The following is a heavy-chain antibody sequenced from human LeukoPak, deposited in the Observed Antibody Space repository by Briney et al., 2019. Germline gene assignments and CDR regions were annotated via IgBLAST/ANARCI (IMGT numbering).Heavy chain of an antibody. CDR2: ISSSSSYI. J-gene: IGHJ3*02. V-gene: IGHV3-21*01. D-gene: IGHD3-22*01. CDR3: ARDFYDSSGYYYVPAFDI. Sequence: GGSLRLSCAASGFTFSSYSMTWVRRAPGKGLEWVSSISSSSSYIYYADSVKGRFTISRDNAKNSLYLQMNSLRAEDTAVYYCARDFYDSSGYYYVPAFDIWGQGTMVTVSS. CDR1: GFTFSSYS.